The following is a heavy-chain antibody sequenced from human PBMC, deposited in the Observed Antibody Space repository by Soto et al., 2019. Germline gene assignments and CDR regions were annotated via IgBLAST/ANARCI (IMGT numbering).Heavy chain of an antibody. V-gene: IGHV4-39*01. CDR2: IYYSGST. D-gene: IGHD6-19*01. CDR1: GGSISSSSYY. J-gene: IGHJ4*02. CDR3: ARHVLYSSGWYVFDY. Sequence: QLQLQESGPGLVKPSETLSLTCTVSGGSISSSSYYWGWLRQPPGKGLEWIGSIYYSGSTYYHPSLRSRVTISVDTSQNRCSLKLSSVTAADTAVYYCARHVLYSSGWYVFDYWGQGTLVTVSS.